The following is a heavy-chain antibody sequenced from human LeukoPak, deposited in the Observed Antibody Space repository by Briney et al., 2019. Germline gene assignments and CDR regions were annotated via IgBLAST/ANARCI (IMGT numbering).Heavy chain of an antibody. CDR2: IYTSGST. J-gene: IGHJ4*02. D-gene: IGHD3-3*01. V-gene: IGHV4-4*07. CDR3: ARDLFGVGPEGSDY. CDR1: GGPISSYY. Sequence: PSETLSLTCTVSGGPISSYYWSWIRQPAGKGLEWIGRIYTSGSTNYNPSLKSRVTMSVDTSKNQFSLKLSSVTAADTAVYYCARDLFGVGPEGSDYWGQGTLVTVSS.